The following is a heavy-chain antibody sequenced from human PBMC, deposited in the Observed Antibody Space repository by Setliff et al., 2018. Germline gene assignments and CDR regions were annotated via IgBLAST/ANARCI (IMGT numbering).Heavy chain of an antibody. CDR3: RLAHCNTTSCEEALDF. CDR2: INHRGST. Sequence: SETLSLTCAVYGDSFSDYYWSWIRQPPGKGLERIEEINHRGSTNYSPSLRSRVTMSVDTSKNQFSLNLNSVTAADTAVYYFRLAHCNTTSCEEALDFWSQGTLVTVSS. CDR1: GDSFSDYY. J-gene: IGHJ4*02. D-gene: IGHD2-2*01. V-gene: IGHV4-34*01.